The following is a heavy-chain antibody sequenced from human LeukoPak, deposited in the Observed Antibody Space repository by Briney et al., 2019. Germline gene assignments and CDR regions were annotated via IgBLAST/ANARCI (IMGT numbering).Heavy chain of an antibody. Sequence: ASVKVSYKASGYTFTGYYMHWVRQAPGQGLEWMGWINPSSGGTKFAQKFQGRVTMTSDTSISAAYMELSRLRSDDTAVYYCARALGYGSGSYSQPLNWFDPWGQGTLVTVPS. J-gene: IGHJ5*02. CDR2: INPSSGGT. CDR3: ARALGYGSGSYSQPLNWFDP. CDR1: GYTFTGYY. D-gene: IGHD3-10*01. V-gene: IGHV1-2*02.